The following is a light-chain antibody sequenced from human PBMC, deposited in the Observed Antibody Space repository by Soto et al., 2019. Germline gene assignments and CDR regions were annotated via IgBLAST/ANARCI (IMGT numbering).Light chain of an antibody. V-gene: IGKV3-15*01. CDR3: QQYNNWPWT. CDR2: GAS. CDR1: QSVSSN. J-gene: IGKJ1*01. Sequence: EIVMTQSPATLSVSPGERATLSCRASQSVSSNLAWYQQKPGQAPRLLIYGASTRTTGIPATISGSGSGTEFTLTISSLQSEDFTVYYCQQYNNWPWTFGQGTKVEIK.